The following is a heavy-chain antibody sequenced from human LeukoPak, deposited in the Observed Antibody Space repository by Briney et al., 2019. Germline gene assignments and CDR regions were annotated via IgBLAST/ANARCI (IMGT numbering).Heavy chain of an antibody. Sequence: ASVTVSCTASGYTFTSYGISWVRQAPGQGLEWMGWISAYNGNTNYAQKLQGRVTMTTDTSTSTAYMELRSLRSDDTAVYYCAQEVSDSSGYYSDYWGQGTLVTVSS. D-gene: IGHD3-22*01. CDR1: GYTFTSYG. V-gene: IGHV1-18*01. CDR2: ISAYNGNT. J-gene: IGHJ4*02. CDR3: AQEVSDSSGYYSDY.